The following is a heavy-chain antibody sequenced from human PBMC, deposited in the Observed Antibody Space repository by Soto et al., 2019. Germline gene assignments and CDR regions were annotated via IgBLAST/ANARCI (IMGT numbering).Heavy chain of an antibody. J-gene: IGHJ4*02. CDR3: AKAPRGYFFLGY. CDR1: GFTFTSYG. CDR2: ISYDGSNK. D-gene: IGHD3-22*01. V-gene: IGHV3-30*18. Sequence: GGSLRLSCAASGFTFTSYGIHWVRQAPGKGLEWVAVISYDGSNKYYVDSVKGRFTISRDNSKNTLYLQMNSLRVEDTAVYYCAKAPRGYFFLGYWGQGTLVTVSS.